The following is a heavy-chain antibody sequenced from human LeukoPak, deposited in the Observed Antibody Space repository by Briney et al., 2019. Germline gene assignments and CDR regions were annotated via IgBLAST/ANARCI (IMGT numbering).Heavy chain of an antibody. Sequence: ASVKVSCKASGYTFTSYYMHWVRQAPGQGLEWMGIINPSGGSTSYAQKFQGRVTMTRDMSTSTVYMELSSLRSEDTAVYYCATSITIFGVDSEPLGYWGQGTLVTVSS. CDR3: ATSITIFGVDSEPLGY. J-gene: IGHJ4*02. CDR2: INPSGGST. CDR1: GYTFTSYY. V-gene: IGHV1-46*01. D-gene: IGHD3-3*01.